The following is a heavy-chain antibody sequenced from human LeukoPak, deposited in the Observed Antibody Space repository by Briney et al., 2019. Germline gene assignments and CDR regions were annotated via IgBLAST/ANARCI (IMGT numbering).Heavy chain of an antibody. V-gene: IGHV1-2*02. J-gene: IGHJ5*01. CDR2: INPNIGDA. CDR3: ARMDLDGGDSIGFDS. D-gene: IGHD2-21*02. Sequence: ASVKVSCKASGYTFTGFFLHWVRQAPGQGLEWMGWINPNIGDAYYAQKFQGRVTMTRDRSINTAYMELSRLTSDDTAVYYCARMDLDGGDSIGFDSWGQGTLVTVSS. CDR1: GYTFTGFF.